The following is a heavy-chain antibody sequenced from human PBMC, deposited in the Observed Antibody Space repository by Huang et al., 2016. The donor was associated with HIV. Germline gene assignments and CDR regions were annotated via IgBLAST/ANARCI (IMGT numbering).Heavy chain of an antibody. CDR2: ISQYDGLK. CDR3: ARSYGSGNDFLDF. D-gene: IGHD3-10*01. Sequence: QVQLVQSGTEVRKPGASVKVSCEASGYTFTTFGITWVRQAPGHGFEWLGWISQYDGLKEYEHKLRGRITMTKDTSTTTSYMELRTLTSDDTAVYYCARSYGSGNDFLDFWGQGTLVTVSS. J-gene: IGHJ3*01. V-gene: IGHV1-18*04. CDR1: GYTFTTFG.